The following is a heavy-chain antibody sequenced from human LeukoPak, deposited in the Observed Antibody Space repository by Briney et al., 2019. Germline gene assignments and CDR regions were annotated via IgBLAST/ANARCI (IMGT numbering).Heavy chain of an antibody. Sequence: GWSLRLSCAASGFTFSIDWMHWVRQAPGKGLVLVSRINRDGRSTTYADSVKGRFTISRDNSKTTLYLRMNSLRAEDTAVYYCARHPYDILTGPSVDYWGQGTPFTVS. V-gene: IGHV3-74*01. J-gene: IGHJ4*02. CDR1: GFTFSIDW. CDR3: ARHPYDILTGPSVDY. CDR2: INRDGRST. D-gene: IGHD3-9*01.